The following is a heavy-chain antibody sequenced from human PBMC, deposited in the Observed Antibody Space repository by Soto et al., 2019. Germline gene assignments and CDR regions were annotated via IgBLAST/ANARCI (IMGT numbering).Heavy chain of an antibody. V-gene: IGHV1-3*01. CDR2: INAGNGNT. Sequence: QVQLVQSGAEVKKPGASVKVSCKASGYTFTSYAMHWVRQAPGQRLEWMGWINAGNGNTKYSQKLQGRVTITRDTSASIAYMELSSLRSEDTAVYYCARVDAAGDAFDIWGQGTMVTVSS. D-gene: IGHD6-13*01. J-gene: IGHJ3*02. CDR1: GYTFTSYA. CDR3: ARVDAAGDAFDI.